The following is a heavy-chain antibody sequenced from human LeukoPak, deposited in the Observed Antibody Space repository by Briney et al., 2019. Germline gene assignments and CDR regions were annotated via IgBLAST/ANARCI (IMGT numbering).Heavy chain of an antibody. Sequence: PSETLSLTCTVSGGSVSSYYWSWIRQPPGKGLEWIGYIYNSENTKYNSSLESRVTISVDTSKTQFFLKLSSVTAADTAVYYCARFHSGPSGWYVLWYFDLWSRGTLVTVSS. CDR1: GGSVSSYY. CDR3: ARFHSGPSGWYVLWYFDL. CDR2: IYNSENT. V-gene: IGHV4-4*09. J-gene: IGHJ2*01. D-gene: IGHD6-19*01.